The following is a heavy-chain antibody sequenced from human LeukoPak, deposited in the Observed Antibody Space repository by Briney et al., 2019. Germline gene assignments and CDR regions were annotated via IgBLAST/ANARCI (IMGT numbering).Heavy chain of an antibody. CDR1: GGSISSYY. Sequence: SETLSLTCTVSGGSISSYYWSWIRQPPGKGLEWIGYIYYSGSTNYNPSLKSRVTISVDTSKNQFSLKLSSATAADTAVYYCARHGAVVVTAIRVLGWIGGMDVWGQGTTVTVSS. CDR2: IYYSGST. V-gene: IGHV4-59*08. J-gene: IGHJ6*02. D-gene: IGHD2-21*02. CDR3: ARHGAVVVTAIRVLGWIGGMDV.